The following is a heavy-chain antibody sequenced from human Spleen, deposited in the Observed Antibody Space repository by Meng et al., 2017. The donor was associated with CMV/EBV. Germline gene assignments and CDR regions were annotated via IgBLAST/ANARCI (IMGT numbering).Heavy chain of an antibody. D-gene: IGHD5/OR15-5a*01. V-gene: IGHV3-30*03. CDR1: GVDFTKYG. J-gene: IGHJ4*02. CDR3: SRDGYSVLYLSDH. Sequence: SGVDFTKYGMHWVRQAPGKGLEWVASLKYDGTNKYYSDSVQGRFTVSRDNSKNTLYLQMDNLRLEDSALYFCSRDGYSVLYLSDHWGRGTLVTVSS. CDR2: LKYDGTNK.